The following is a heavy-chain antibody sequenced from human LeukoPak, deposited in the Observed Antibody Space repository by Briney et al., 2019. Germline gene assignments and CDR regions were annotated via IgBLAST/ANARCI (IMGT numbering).Heavy chain of an antibody. V-gene: IGHV3-48*04. CDR3: ARETYYYGSGSWYYFDY. CDR1: GFTFSSYS. D-gene: IGHD3-10*01. J-gene: IGHJ4*02. CDR2: ISSSGSTI. Sequence: PGGSLRLSCAASGFTFSSYSMNWVRQAPGKGLEWVSYISSSGSTIYYADSVKGRFTISRDNAKNSLYLQMNSLRAEDTAVYYCARETYYYGSGSWYYFDYWGQGTLVTVSS.